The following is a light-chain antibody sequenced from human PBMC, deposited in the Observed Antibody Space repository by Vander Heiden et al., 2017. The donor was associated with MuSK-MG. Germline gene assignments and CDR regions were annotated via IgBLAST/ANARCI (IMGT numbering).Light chain of an antibody. CDR3: QQYNDYSGT. Sequence: DIQMTQSPSTLSASVGDRVTITCRASQSIGSWLAWYQQKPGKAPNLLIYKASSLQSGVSSRFSGSGSGTEFTLTIRSLQPDDFATYYCQQYNDYSGTFGQGTKLEIK. V-gene: IGKV1-5*03. CDR2: KAS. CDR1: QSIGSW. J-gene: IGKJ2*01.